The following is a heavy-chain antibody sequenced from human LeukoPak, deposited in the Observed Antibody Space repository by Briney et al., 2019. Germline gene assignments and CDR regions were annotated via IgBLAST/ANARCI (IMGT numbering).Heavy chain of an antibody. CDR2: IYPGDSDT. CDR1: GYSFTSYW. CDR3: ARRSSGYSNWFDP. J-gene: IGHJ5*02. D-gene: IGHD6-19*01. V-gene: IGHV5-51*01. Sequence: PGESLKISCKGSGYSFTSYWIGWVRQMPGKGQEWMGIIYPGDSDTRYSPSFQGQVTISADKSISTAYLQCSSLKASDTAMYYCARRSSGYSNWFDPWGQGTLVTVSS.